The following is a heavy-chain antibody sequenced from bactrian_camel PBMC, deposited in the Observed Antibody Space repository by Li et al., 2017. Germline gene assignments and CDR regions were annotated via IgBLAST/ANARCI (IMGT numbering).Heavy chain of an antibody. D-gene: IGHD4*01. CDR2: VSSDGNT. Sequence: QVQLVESGGGSVQAGGSLRLSCTAPGFTSNSCDMDWYRQAAGKQREWVSSVSSDGNTTYADSVKGRFTISQDKDTVYLQMNSLKPEDTAMYSCKTKSSDGDYAPYCFGYYGHGTQVTVS. V-gene: IGHV3S53*01. CDR1: GFTSNSCD. J-gene: IGHJ6*01. CDR3: KTKSSDGDYAPYCFGY.